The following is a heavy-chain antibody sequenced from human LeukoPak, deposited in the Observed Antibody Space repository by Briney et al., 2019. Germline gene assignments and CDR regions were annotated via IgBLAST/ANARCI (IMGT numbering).Heavy chain of an antibody. D-gene: IGHD3-22*01. CDR3: ARDAAVDHDSSGYYSTNASLDY. CDR1: GGSISSSSCY. CDR2: IYYSGSH. V-gene: IGHV4-39*07. J-gene: IGHJ4*02. Sequence: SETLSLTCTVSGGSISSSSCYWGWIRHPPGKGLEWRGCIYYSGSHYSNPSRKSRFTISVDTSKRQFSLKLSSVTAADTAVYYCARDAAVDHDSSGYYSTNASLDYWGQGTLVTVSS.